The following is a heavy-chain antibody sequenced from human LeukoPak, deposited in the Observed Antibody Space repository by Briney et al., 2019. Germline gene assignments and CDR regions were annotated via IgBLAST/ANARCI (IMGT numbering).Heavy chain of an antibody. V-gene: IGHV1-8*01. CDR3: AKGEVGCSSTSCFNWFDP. CDR1: GYTFTSYD. J-gene: IGHJ5*02. Sequence: ASVEVSCKASGYTFTSYDINWVRQATGHGLEWMGWMNPNSGNTGYAQKFQGRVTMTRNTSISTAYMELSSLRSEDTAVYYCAKGEVGCSSTSCFNWFDPWGQGTLVTVSS. CDR2: MNPNSGNT. D-gene: IGHD2-2*01.